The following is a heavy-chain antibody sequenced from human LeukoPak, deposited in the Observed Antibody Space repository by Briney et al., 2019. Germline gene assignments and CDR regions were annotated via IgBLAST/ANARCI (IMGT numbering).Heavy chain of an antibody. J-gene: IGHJ6*03. D-gene: IGHD2/OR15-2a*01. V-gene: IGHV3-23*01. CDR3: AKKKGSIPGYYYYMDV. CDR1: GFTFSSHA. CDR2: ISGSGGST. Sequence: PGGSLRLSCAASGFTFSSHAMSWVRQAPGKGLEWVSAISGSGGSTYYADSVKGRFTISRDNSKNTLYLQMNSLRAEDTAVYYCAKKKGSIPGYYYYMDVWGKGTTVTVSS.